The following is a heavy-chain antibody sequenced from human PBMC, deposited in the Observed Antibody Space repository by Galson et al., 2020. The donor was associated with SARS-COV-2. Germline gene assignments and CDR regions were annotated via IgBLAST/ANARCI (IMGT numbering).Heavy chain of an antibody. J-gene: IGHJ4*02. D-gene: IGHD1-26*01. CDR1: GGSFSGYY. Sequence: SETLSLTCAVYGGSFSGYYWSWIRQPPGKGLEWIGEINHSGSTNYNPSLKSRVTISVDTSKNQFSLKLSSVTAADTAVYYCASRYSGSYWIASAYFDYWGQGTPVTVSS. V-gene: IGHV4-34*01. CDR2: INHSGST. CDR3: ASRYSGSYWIASAYFDY.